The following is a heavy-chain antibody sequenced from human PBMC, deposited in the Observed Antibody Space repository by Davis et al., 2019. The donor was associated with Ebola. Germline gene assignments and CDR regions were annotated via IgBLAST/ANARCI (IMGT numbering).Heavy chain of an antibody. Sequence: GGSLRLSCVGSGFTLSTYAMIWVRQTPGKGLEWVSAIGTNSDTYYAESVKGRFTISRENSKNTLCLQMSSLRAEDTAIYYCTKKVPGIRPFDSWGQGTLVTVSP. CDR3: TKKVPGIRPFDS. J-gene: IGHJ4*02. CDR2: IGTNSDT. CDR1: GFTLSTYA. D-gene: IGHD6-19*01. V-gene: IGHV3-23*01.